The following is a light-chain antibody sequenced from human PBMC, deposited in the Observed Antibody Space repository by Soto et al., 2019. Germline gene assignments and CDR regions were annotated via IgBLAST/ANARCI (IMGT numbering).Light chain of an antibody. J-gene: IGLJ1*01. CDR3: AAWDDSLGAYV. Sequence: QSVLTQPPSASATPGQRVTISCSGSNSNIGTNTVDRYQQLPGTAPRLLIYTNNQRPSGVPQRFSGSKTGTSASLAIGGLQSEDGADYYCAAWDDSLGAYVFGTGTKVT. CDR2: TNN. V-gene: IGLV1-44*01. CDR1: NSNIGTNT.